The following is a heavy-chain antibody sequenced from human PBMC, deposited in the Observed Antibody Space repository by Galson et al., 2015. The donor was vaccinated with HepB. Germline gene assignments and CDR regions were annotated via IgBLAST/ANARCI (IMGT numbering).Heavy chain of an antibody. Sequence: SLRLSCAASGFTFSSYAMHWVRQAPGKGLEWVAVISYDGSNKYYADSVKGRFTISRDNSKNTLYLQMNSLRAEDTAVYYCARERYSGSYPSYYYGMDVWGQGTTVTVSS. CDR2: ISYDGSNK. J-gene: IGHJ6*02. CDR3: ARERYSGSYPSYYYGMDV. V-gene: IGHV3-30-3*01. CDR1: GFTFSSYA. D-gene: IGHD1-26*01.